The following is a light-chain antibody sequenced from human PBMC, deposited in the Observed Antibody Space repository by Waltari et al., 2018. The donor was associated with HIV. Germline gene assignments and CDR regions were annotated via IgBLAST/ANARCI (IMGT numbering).Light chain of an antibody. Sequence: QSVLTQPPSASETPGQRVTISCSGSSSNIGSNYVYWYQYLPGTAPKLLIYRNNQRPSGVPDRFSGSKSGTSASLAISGLRSKDEADYYCAAWDDSLSGWVFGGGTKLTVL. CDR2: RNN. J-gene: IGLJ3*02. V-gene: IGLV1-47*01. CDR3: AAWDDSLSGWV. CDR1: SSNIGSNY.